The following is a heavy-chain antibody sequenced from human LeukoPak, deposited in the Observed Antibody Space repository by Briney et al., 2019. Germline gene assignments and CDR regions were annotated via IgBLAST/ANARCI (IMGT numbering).Heavy chain of an antibody. CDR2: IKQDGSEK. J-gene: IGHJ3*02. Sequence: GGSLRLSCEASGFTFSSHCMSWVRQAPGKGLEWVANIKQDGSEKYYVDSVKGRFTISRDNAKNSLYLQMSILRAADTAVYYCARVRIAVAVSAFDIRGQGTMVTVSS. CDR3: ARVRIAVAVSAFDI. D-gene: IGHD6-19*01. V-gene: IGHV3-7*01. CDR1: GFTFSSHC.